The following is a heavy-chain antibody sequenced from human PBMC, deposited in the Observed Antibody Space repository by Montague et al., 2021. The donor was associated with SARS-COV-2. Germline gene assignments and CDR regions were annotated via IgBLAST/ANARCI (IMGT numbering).Heavy chain of an antibody. J-gene: IGHJ4*02. CDR3: SRGGGMIRGAVDF. D-gene: IGHD3-10*01. Sequence: SLRLSCAVSGFTFNDYGMSWVRQVPGKGLEWVSGISRSGDSTAYGDSVKGRFIISRDNAKNTLYLQMNSLRVEDTAFYYCSRGGGMIRGAVDFWGQGILVSVSS. CDR1: GFTFNDYG. V-gene: IGHV3-20*04. CDR2: ISRSGDST.